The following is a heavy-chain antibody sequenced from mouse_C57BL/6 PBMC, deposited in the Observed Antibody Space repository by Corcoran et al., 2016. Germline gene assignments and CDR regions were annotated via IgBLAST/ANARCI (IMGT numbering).Heavy chain of an antibody. Sequence: EVQLQQSGPELVKPGASVKISCKASGYTFTDYYMNWVKQSHGKSLEWIGDINPNNGGTSYNQKFKGKATLTVDKSSSTAYMELRSLTSEDSAVYYCARSGGDYSNFWYFDVWGTGTTVTVSS. J-gene: IGHJ1*03. CDR1: GYTFTDYY. V-gene: IGHV1-26*01. CDR2: INPNNGGT. D-gene: IGHD2-5*01. CDR3: ARSGGDYSNFWYFDV.